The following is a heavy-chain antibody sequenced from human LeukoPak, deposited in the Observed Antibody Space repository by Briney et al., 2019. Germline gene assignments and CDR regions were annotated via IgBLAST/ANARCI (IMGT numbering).Heavy chain of an antibody. Sequence: PSETLSLTCAVYGESFSDYSWTWIRQPPGGGLEGIGQIKHSGSTVYNPSLKNRVTISVETPKNQFSLDLSSVTAADTAVYYCARGRLPPSTTYYIGYYYMDVWGKGTTVTVSS. D-gene: IGHD3-10*01. CDR1: GESFSDYS. J-gene: IGHJ6*03. CDR3: ARGRLPPSTTYYIGYYYMDV. V-gene: IGHV4-34*01. CDR2: IKHSGST.